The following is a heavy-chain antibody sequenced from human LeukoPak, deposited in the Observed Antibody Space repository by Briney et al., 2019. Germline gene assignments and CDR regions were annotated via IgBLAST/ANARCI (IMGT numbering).Heavy chain of an antibody. V-gene: IGHV1-69*04. CDR1: GGTFSSYA. Sequence: SVKVSCKASGGTFSSYAISWVRQAPGQGLEWMGSIIPILGIANYAQKFQGRVTITADKSTSTAYMELSSLRSEDTAVYYCAREGRQLIDYWGQGTLVTVSS. D-gene: IGHD6-13*01. CDR3: AREGRQLIDY. CDR2: IIPILGIA. J-gene: IGHJ4*02.